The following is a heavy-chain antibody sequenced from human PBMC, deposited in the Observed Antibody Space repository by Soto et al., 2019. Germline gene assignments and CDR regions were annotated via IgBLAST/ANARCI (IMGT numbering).Heavy chain of an antibody. D-gene: IGHD3-10*01. CDR3: ARYSSGWFGELPPFGYFDL. V-gene: IGHV4-4*02. J-gene: IGHJ2*01. Sequence: QVQLQESGPGLVKPSGTLSLTCAVSSGSISSSNWWSWVRQPPGKGLEWIGEIYHSGSTNYNPSLKSRVTLSVDKSKNQFSLKLSSVTAADTAVYYCARYSSGWFGELPPFGYFDLWGRGTLVTVSS. CDR2: IYHSGST. CDR1: SGSISSSNW.